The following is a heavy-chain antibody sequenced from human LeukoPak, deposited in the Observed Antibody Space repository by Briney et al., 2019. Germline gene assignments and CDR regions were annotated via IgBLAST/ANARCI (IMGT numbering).Heavy chain of an antibody. Sequence: GESLKISCKGSGYNFTTYWIGLVRQMPGKGLEWMGIIYPGDSATRYSPSFQGQVTISADKSIGTAYLQWSSLKASDTAMYYCARRRDSGSYIDFWGQGTLVTVSS. D-gene: IGHD1-26*01. CDR3: ARRRDSGSYIDF. J-gene: IGHJ4*02. V-gene: IGHV5-51*01. CDR2: IYPGDSAT. CDR1: GYNFTTYW.